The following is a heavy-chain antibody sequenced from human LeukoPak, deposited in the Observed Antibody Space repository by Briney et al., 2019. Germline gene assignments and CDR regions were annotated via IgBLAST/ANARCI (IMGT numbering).Heavy chain of an antibody. J-gene: IGHJ4*02. D-gene: IGHD3-22*01. CDR1: GFTFSSYE. V-gene: IGHV3-48*03. CDR3: AKDLTYYDSSGYYFGPPSD. Sequence: PGGSLRLSCAASGFTFSSYEMNWVRQAPGKGLEWVSYISSSGSTIYYADSVKGRFTISRDNSKNSLYLQMSSLRAEDTALYYCAKDLTYYDSSGYYFGPPSDWGQGTLVTVSS. CDR2: ISSSGSTI.